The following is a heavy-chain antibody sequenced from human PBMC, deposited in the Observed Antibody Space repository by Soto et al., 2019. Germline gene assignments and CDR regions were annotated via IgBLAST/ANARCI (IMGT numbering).Heavy chain of an antibody. Sequence: ASVKVSCKASGGTFSSYAISWVRQAPGQGLEWMGGIIPIFGTANYAQKFQGRVTITADESTSTAYMELSSLRSEDTAVYYCASQRRGYDILTGHNVPLDPWG. CDR2: IIPIFGTA. V-gene: IGHV1-69*13. D-gene: IGHD3-9*01. CDR3: ASQRRGYDILTGHNVPLDP. CDR1: GGTFSSYA. J-gene: IGHJ5*02.